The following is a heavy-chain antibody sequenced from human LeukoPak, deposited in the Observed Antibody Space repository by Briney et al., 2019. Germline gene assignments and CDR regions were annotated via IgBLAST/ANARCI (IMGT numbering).Heavy chain of an antibody. CDR1: GGTFSSYA. D-gene: IGHD2-21*02. Sequence: SVKVSCKAPGGTFSSYAISWVRQAPGQGLEWMGGIIPIFGTANYAQKFQGRVTITADESTSTAYMELSSLRSEDTAVYYCAVGGGRICGGDSYLRMDVWGKGTTVTVSS. V-gene: IGHV1-69*01. J-gene: IGHJ6*04. CDR3: AVGGGRICGGDSYLRMDV. CDR2: IIPIFGTA.